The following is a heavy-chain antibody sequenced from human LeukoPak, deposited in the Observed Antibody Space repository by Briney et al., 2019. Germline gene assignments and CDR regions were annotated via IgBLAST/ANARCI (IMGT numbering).Heavy chain of an antibody. D-gene: IGHD3-22*01. CDR3: ARGSLTYYDSSGYYYRAFDI. J-gene: IGHJ3*02. Sequence: SETLSLTCTVSGGSISSGGYYWSWIRQRPGKGLEWIGYIYYSGSTYYNPSLKSRVTISVDTSKNQFSLKLSSVTAADTAVYYCARGSLTYYDSSGYYYRAFDIWGQGTMVTVSS. CDR1: GGSISSGGYY. V-gene: IGHV4-31*03. CDR2: IYYSGST.